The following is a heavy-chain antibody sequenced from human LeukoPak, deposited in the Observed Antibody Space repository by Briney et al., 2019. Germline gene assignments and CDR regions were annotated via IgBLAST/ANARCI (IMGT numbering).Heavy chain of an antibody. CDR1: GYTLTELS. Sequence: SVKVSCKVSGYTLTELSMHWVRQAPGQGLEWMGGIIPIFGTANYAQKFRGRGTITADKSTRTAYMELSSMRSEDTAVYYCARDNDSRAPPHFDYWGQGTLVTVSS. V-gene: IGHV1-69*06. J-gene: IGHJ4*02. CDR2: IIPIFGTA. CDR3: ARDNDSRAPPHFDY. D-gene: IGHD3-16*01.